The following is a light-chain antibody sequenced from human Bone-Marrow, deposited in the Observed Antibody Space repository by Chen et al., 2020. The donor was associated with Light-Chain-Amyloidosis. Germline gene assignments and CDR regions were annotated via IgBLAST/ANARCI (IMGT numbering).Light chain of an antibody. J-gene: IGLJ3*02. CDR2: EDD. CDR3: QSYQGSSQGV. Sequence: NFMLTPPHSVSESPGKTVIISCTRSSGSIATNYVQWYQQRPGSSPTTVIYEDDQRPSGVTDRFSGSIDRSSNSASLTISGLKTEDEADYYCQSYQGSSQGVFGGGTKLTVL. CDR1: SGSIATNY. V-gene: IGLV6-57*01.